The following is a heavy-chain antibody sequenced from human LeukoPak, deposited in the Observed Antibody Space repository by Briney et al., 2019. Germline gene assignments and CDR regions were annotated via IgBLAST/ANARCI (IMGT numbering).Heavy chain of an antibody. CDR3: ARDNSEGQWLVGNWFDP. CDR1: GFTFSSYN. J-gene: IGHJ5*02. V-gene: IGHV3-21*01. CDR2: ISSSSSYI. D-gene: IGHD6-19*01. Sequence: GGSLRLSCAASGFTFSSYNMNWVRQAPGKGLEWVSSISSSSSYIYYADSVKGRFTISRDNARNSLYLQMNSLRAEDTAVYYCARDNSEGQWLVGNWFDPWGQGTLVTVSS.